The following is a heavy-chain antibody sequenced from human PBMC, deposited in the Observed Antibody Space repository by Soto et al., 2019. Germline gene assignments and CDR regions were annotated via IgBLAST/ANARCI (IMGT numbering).Heavy chain of an antibody. V-gene: IGHV4-59*08. J-gene: IGHJ3*02. CDR2: IYYSGST. D-gene: IGHD2-15*01. CDR3: ERNKANPGYFIGGRCHSDAFDI. CDR1: GGSISSYY. Sequence: SETLSLTCTVSGGSISSYYWSWIRQPPGKGLEWIGYIYYSGSTNYNPSLKSRVTISVDTSKNQFSLKLSSVTAADTAVYYCERNKANPGYFIGGRCHSDAFDIWCQGIMVTVS.